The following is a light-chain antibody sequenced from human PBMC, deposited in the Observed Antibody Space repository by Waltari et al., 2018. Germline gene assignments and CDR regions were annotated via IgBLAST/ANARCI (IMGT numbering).Light chain of an antibody. CDR2: SNN. J-gene: IGLJ6*01. CDR1: SSNIGSNT. Sequence: QSVLTQPPSASGTPGQRVTISCSGSSSNIGSNTVNWYQHLPGTAPKLLIYSNNQRPSGVPARFSGSKSGTSASLAISGLQSEDEADYYCAAWDDSLNGNVFGSGTKMTVL. V-gene: IGLV1-44*01. CDR3: AAWDDSLNGNV.